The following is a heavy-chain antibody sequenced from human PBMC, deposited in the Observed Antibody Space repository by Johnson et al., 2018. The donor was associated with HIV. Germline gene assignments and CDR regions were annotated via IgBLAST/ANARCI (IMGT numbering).Heavy chain of an antibody. CDR3: ARVRSSSAYAFDI. V-gene: IGHV3-30-3*01. Sequence: VQLVESGGGVVQPGRSLRLSCAASGFTFSSYAMHWVRQAPGKGLEWVAVISYDGSNKYYADSVKGRFTISRDNSKNTLYLQMNSLRAEDTAVYYCARVRSSSAYAFDIWGQGTMVIVSS. CDR2: ISYDGSNK. D-gene: IGHD6-13*01. CDR1: GFTFSSYA. J-gene: IGHJ3*02.